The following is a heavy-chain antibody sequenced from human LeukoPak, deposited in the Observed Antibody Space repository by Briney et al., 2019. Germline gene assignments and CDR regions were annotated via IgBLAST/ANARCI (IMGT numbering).Heavy chain of an antibody. J-gene: IGHJ4*02. CDR3: ATGPYSSSSWFDY. D-gene: IGHD6-6*01. CDR1: GGSISSGGYY. Sequence: ASETLSLTCTVSGGSISSGGYYWSWIRQHPGKGLEWIGYIYYSGSTYYSPSLKSRVTISVDTSKNQFSLKLSSVTAADTAVYYCATGPYSSSSWFDYWGQGTLVTVSS. CDR2: IYYSGST. V-gene: IGHV4-31*03.